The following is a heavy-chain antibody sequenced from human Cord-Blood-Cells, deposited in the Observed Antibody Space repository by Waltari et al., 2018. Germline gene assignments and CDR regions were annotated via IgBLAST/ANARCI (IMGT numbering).Heavy chain of an antibody. J-gene: IGHJ2*01. CDR3: ARGEADGSSSWYFDL. D-gene: IGHD6-6*01. CDR1: GYSITSGYY. CDR2: IHHSGST. Sequence: QVQLQESGPGLVKPSETLSLTCTVPGYSITSGYYWGWIRQPPGKGLEWIGSIHHSGSTYYNPSLKSRVTISVDTSKSQFSLKLSSVTAADTAVYYCARGEADGSSSWYFDLWGRGTLVTVSS. V-gene: IGHV4-38-2*02.